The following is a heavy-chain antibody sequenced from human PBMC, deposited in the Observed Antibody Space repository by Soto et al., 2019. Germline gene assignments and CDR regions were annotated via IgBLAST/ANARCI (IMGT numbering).Heavy chain of an antibody. Sequence: SETMSLTCTVSGGSIGSAAYCWSWIRQSPDKGVEWIGHIYDGGTTYSSPSLKGRVTISADTSETQFSLKLSSVSAADAAVYYCARGPSGDKIDSWGQGIQVTVSS. CDR1: GGSIGSAAYC. D-gene: IGHD7-27*01. CDR2: IYDGGTT. J-gene: IGHJ4*02. CDR3: ARGPSGDKIDS. V-gene: IGHV4-30-4*01.